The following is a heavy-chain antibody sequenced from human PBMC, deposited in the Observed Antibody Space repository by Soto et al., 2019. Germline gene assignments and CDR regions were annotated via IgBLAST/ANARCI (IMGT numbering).Heavy chain of an antibody. CDR1: GDSVSSNGAA. D-gene: IGHD3-16*02. V-gene: IGHV6-1*01. CDR3: AREERLHLGELSQPAFDI. CDR2: TYYRSKWYN. J-gene: IGHJ3*02. Sequence: SQTLSLTCVISGDSVSSNGAAWNWIRQSPSRGLEWLGRTYYRSKWYNDYAVSVKSRITINPDTSKNQFSLQLNSVTPEDTAVYYCAREERLHLGELSQPAFDIWGQGTMVTVSS.